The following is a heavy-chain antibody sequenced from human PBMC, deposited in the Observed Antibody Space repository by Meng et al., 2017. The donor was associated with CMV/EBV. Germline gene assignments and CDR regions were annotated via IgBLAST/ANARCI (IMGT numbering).Heavy chain of an antibody. J-gene: IGHJ4*02. V-gene: IGHV4-4*07. CDR2: IYTSGST. D-gene: IGHD5-18*01. CDR3: ARHGDTAMVVGIDY. Sequence: QVARRGWGPGRVKPSETLSLTRTVSGGSISSYYWSWIRQPAGKGLEWIGRIYTSGSTNYNPSLKSRVTMSVDTSKNQFSLKLSSVTAADTAVYYCARHGDTAMVVGIDYWGQGTLVTVSS. CDR1: GGSISSYY.